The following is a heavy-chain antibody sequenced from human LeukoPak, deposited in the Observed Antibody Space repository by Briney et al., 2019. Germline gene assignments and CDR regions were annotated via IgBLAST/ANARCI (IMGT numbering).Heavy chain of an antibody. V-gene: IGHV1-69*06. Sequence: SVQVSCKASGGTFSSYSISWVRQAPRQGLEWMGGIIPMFGTANYAQKFQGRLTITADKSTSTAYMDLSSLRSEDTAVYYCARGSPKTGYCSGGSCYYFFDYWGQGTLVTVSS. CDR2: IIPMFGTA. CDR1: GGTFSSYS. CDR3: ARGSPKTGYCSGGSCYYFFDY. D-gene: IGHD2-15*01. J-gene: IGHJ4*02.